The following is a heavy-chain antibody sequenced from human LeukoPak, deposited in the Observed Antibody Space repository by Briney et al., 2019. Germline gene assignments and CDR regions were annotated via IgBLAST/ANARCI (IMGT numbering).Heavy chain of an antibody. J-gene: IGHJ5*02. CDR1: GFTFSGYW. Sequence: GGSLRLSCAASGFTFSGYWMSWVRQTPEKGLEWVGNIKPDGSQTYYVDSVKGRFTISRDNAKNSVSLQLNSLRAEDTAVYFCVRSIDAWGQGTLVTVSS. V-gene: IGHV3-7*03. CDR3: VRSIDA. CDR2: IKPDGSQT. D-gene: IGHD3-3*01.